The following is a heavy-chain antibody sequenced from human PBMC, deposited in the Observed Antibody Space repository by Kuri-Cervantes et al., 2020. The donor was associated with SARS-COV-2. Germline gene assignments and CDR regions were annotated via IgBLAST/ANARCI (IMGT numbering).Heavy chain of an antibody. CDR3: ARKPSGSGYNYSMDV. Sequence: GGSLRLSCKGSGYSFTSYWISWVRQMPGKGLEWMGRIDPSDSYTNYSPSFQGHVTISADKSISTAYLQWSSLKASDTAMYYCARKPSGSGYNYSMDVWGQGTTVTVSS. V-gene: IGHV5-10-1*01. CDR1: GYSFTSYW. D-gene: IGHD3-10*01. CDR2: IDPSDSYT. J-gene: IGHJ6*02.